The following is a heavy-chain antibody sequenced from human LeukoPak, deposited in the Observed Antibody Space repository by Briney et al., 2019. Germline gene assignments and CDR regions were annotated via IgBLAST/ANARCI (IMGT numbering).Heavy chain of an antibody. D-gene: IGHD5-12*01. CDR3: ARAYNGYDYP. V-gene: IGHV4-34*01. Sequence: PSETLSLTCAVYGGSFTDYYWSWLRQTPGKGLEWIGEVNHSGTTNYYPSLKSRVTISVDTSKNQFSLKVTSVTAADTALYYCARAYNGYDYPWGQGTLVTVSS. J-gene: IGHJ5*02. CDR1: GGSFTDYY. CDR2: VNHSGTT.